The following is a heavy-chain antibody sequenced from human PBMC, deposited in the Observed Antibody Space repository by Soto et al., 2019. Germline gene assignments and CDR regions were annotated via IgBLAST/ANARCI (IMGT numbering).Heavy chain of an antibody. CDR1: GGSISSSSYY. CDR3: ARRFLEWLSPDSYYFDY. D-gene: IGHD3-3*01. V-gene: IGHV4-39*01. CDR2: IYYSGST. J-gene: IGHJ4*02. Sequence: QLQLQESGPGLVKPSETLSLTCTVSGGSISSSSYYWGWIRQPPGKGLEWIGSIYYSGSTYYNPSLKSRVTISVDTSKNQFSQQLSSVTAADTAVYYCARRFLEWLSPDSYYFDYWGQGTLVTVSS.